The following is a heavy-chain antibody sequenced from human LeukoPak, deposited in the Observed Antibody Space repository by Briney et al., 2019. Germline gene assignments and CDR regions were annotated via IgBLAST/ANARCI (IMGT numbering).Heavy chain of an antibody. CDR1: GYTFTNYD. J-gene: IGHJ4*02. Sequence: ASVKVSCKASGYTFTNYDINWVRQATGQGLEWMGWMNPNSGNTNYAQKLQGRVTMTTDTSTSTAYMELRSLRSDDTAVYYCARVPIGYCSSTSCYPDYWGQGTLVTVSS. D-gene: IGHD2-2*01. V-gene: IGHV1-18*01. CDR2: MNPNSGNT. CDR3: ARVPIGYCSSTSCYPDY.